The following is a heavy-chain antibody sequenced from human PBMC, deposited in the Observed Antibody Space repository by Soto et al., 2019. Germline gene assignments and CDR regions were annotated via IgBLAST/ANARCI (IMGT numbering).Heavy chain of an antibody. J-gene: IGHJ4*02. V-gene: IGHV1-69*01. D-gene: IGHD3-16*01. CDR1: GGTFSSYA. CDR3: ARGPKAYYDYVWGSSPPPYYFDY. Sequence: QVQLVQSGAEVKKPGSSVKVSCKASGGTFSSYAISWVRQAPGQGLEWMGGIIPIFGTANYAQKFQGRVTITADESTGTAYLVLSSLRSEDTAVYYCARGPKAYYDYVWGSSPPPYYFDYWGQGTLVTVSS. CDR2: IIPIFGTA.